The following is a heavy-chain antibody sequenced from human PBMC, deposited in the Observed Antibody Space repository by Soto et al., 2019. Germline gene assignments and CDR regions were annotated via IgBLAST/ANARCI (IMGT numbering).Heavy chain of an antibody. CDR3: ARDRRLEDSSPCFDY. D-gene: IGHD6-6*01. Sequence: HPVGSLRFSCPASGFTFSDYGMHWVRQAPGKGVEGVAVIWYDGSNKYYADSVKGRFTISRDNSKNTLYLQMNSLRAEDTAVYYVARDRRLEDSSPCFDYWGQRARVTVSS. V-gene: IGHV3-33*01. CDR2: IWYDGSNK. J-gene: IGHJ4*02. CDR1: GFTFSDYG.